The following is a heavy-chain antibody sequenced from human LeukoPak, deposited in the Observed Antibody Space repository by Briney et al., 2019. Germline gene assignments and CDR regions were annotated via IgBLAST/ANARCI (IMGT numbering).Heavy chain of an antibody. CDR3: ARAAPADGFDP. CDR2: INHSGST. Sequence: PSETLSLTCAVYGGSFSGYYWSWIRQPPGKGLEWIGEINHSGSTNYNPSLKSRVTISVDTSKNQFSLKLSSVTAADTAVCYCARAAPADGFDPWGKGTLVTVSS. V-gene: IGHV4-34*01. J-gene: IGHJ5*02. CDR1: GGSFSGYY.